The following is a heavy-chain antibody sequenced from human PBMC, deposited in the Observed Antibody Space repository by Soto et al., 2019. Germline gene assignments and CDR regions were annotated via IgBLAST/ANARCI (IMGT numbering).Heavy chain of an antibody. D-gene: IGHD6-13*01. CDR1: GGTFSSSA. V-gene: IGHV1-69*01. CDR2: IIPIFGTA. J-gene: IGHJ5*02. CDR3: SNGHYSSSSRGWFDP. Sequence: QVQLVQSGAEVKKPGSSVKVSCKASGGTFSSSAISWVRQAPGQGLEWMGGIIPIFGTADYAQKFQGRVTITADESTTTAYMELSSPRPADTAVYYCSNGHYSSSSRGWFDPWGQGTLVIVSS.